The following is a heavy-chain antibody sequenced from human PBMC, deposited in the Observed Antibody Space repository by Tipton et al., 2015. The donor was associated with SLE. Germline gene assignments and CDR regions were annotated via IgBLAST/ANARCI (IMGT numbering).Heavy chain of an antibody. D-gene: IGHD3-10*01. V-gene: IGHV4-59*01. CDR1: GGSFSGYY. J-gene: IGHJ4*02. Sequence: LRLSCAVYGGSFSGYYWSWIRQPPGKGLEWIGYIYYSGSTNYNPSLKSRVTISVDTSKNQFSLKLSSVTAADTAVYYCARAQNYYGSGSYPDYWGQGTLVTVSS. CDR3: ARAQNYYGSGSYPDY. CDR2: IYYSGST.